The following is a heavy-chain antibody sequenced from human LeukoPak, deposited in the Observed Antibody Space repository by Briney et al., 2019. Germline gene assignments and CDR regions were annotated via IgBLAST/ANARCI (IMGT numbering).Heavy chain of an antibody. J-gene: IGHJ4*02. CDR1: GFSFSTYA. CDR3: AKSLYGGCDY. CDR2: VNGNGGST. D-gene: IGHD3-16*02. V-gene: IGHV3-23*01. Sequence: PGGSLRLSCAASGFSFSTYAMSWVRQAAGKGLEWVSGVNGNGGSTSYADSVKGRFTIFRDNSKNTVYLQMNSLRVEDTAVYYCAKSLYGGCDYWGQGTVVTVSS.